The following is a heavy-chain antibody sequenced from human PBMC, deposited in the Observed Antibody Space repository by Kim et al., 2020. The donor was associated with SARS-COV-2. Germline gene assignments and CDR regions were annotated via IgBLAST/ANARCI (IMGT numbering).Heavy chain of an antibody. J-gene: IGHJ3*02. CDR3: ARGFLEVVVIDAFDI. D-gene: IGHD2-21*01. Sequence: SETLSLTCTVSGGSISSSSYYWGWIRQPPGKGLEWIGSIYYSGSTYYNPSLKSRVTISVDTSKNQFSLKLSSVTAADTAVYYCARGFLEVVVIDAFDIWGQGTMVTVSS. CDR2: IYYSGST. V-gene: IGHV4-39*07. CDR1: GGSISSSSYY.